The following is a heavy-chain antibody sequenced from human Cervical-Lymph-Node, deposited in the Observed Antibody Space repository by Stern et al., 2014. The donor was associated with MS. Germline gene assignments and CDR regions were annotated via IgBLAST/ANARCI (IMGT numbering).Heavy chain of an antibody. CDR2: IVPIFGTT. CDR3: AREYSSSAHPFDY. Sequence: QVQLVQSGAEVTKPGSSVKVSCKTSGDTFINYAISWVRQAPGLGLEWMGGIVPIFGTTNYARKFRDRIILTADKSTNTTYMELSSVRSEDTAVYYCAREYSSSAHPFDYWGQGTLLTVSS. CDR1: GDTFINYA. V-gene: IGHV1-69*06. D-gene: IGHD6-6*01. J-gene: IGHJ4*02.